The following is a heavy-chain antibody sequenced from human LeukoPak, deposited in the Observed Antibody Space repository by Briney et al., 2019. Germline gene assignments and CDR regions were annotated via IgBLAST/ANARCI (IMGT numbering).Heavy chain of an antibody. CDR2: IYYSGST. V-gene: IGHV4-59*01. Sequence: SETLSLTCTVSGGSISSYYWSWIRQPPGKGLEWIGYIYYSGSTNYNPSLKSRVTISVDTSKNQFSLKLSSVTAAGTAVYYCARWRDGYKDWGQGTLVTVSS. CDR3: ARWRDGYKD. D-gene: IGHD5-24*01. J-gene: IGHJ4*02. CDR1: GGSISSYY.